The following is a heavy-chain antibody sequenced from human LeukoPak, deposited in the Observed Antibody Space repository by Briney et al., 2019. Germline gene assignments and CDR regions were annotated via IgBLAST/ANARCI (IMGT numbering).Heavy chain of an antibody. CDR1: GSTFSSYG. D-gene: IGHD3-9*01. Sequence: GRSLRLSCAASGSTFSSYGMHWVRQAPGKGLEWVAVIWYDGSNKYYADSVKGRFTISRDNSKNTLYLQMNSLRAEDTAVYYCAKQGIHGPVLRYFDYFDYWGQGTLVTVSS. V-gene: IGHV3-33*06. CDR2: IWYDGSNK. CDR3: AKQGIHGPVLRYFDYFDY. J-gene: IGHJ4*02.